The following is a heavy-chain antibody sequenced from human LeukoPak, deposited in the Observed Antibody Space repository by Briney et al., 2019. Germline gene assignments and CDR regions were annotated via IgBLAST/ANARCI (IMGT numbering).Heavy chain of an antibody. CDR3: ARALDSSSSRYQAFEY. V-gene: IGHV3-7*01. CDR2: IKQDGSEK. CDR1: GFSFSSYW. J-gene: IGHJ4*02. Sequence: GGSLRLSCATSGFSFSSYWMSWVRQAPGKGLEWVASIKQDGSEKYYVDSVKGRFTISRDSAKNSLYLQMNTLRAEDTAVYYCARALDSSSSRYQAFEYWGQGTPVTVSS. D-gene: IGHD2-2*01.